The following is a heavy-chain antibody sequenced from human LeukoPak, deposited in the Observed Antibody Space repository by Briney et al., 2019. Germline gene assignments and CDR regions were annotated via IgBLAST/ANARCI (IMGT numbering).Heavy chain of an antibody. D-gene: IGHD1-1*01. J-gene: IGHJ4*02. CDR3: ATRPSGSDRFLPYFDY. Sequence: SETLSLTCTVSAGSVSRDSYYWSWIRQPPGKGLEWIGYIYYSGSTNYNPSLKSRVTISVDTSKNQVSLKLSSVTAADTAVYYCATRPSGSDRFLPYFDYWGQGTLVTVSS. CDR2: IYYSGST. CDR1: AGSVSRDSYY. V-gene: IGHV4-61*01.